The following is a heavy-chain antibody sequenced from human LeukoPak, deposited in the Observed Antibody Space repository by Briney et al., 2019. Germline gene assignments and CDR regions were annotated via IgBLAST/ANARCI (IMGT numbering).Heavy chain of an antibody. D-gene: IGHD5-12*01. CDR3: ARGGGHWLRNIDS. J-gene: IGHJ4*02. CDR2: INAGNGNR. CDR1: GYTFTNYA. Sequence: ASVKVSCKASGYTFTNYALHWVRQAPGQRLEWLGWINAGNGNREYSQEFQGRVTITRDTSTNTASMELSSLRSEDMAVYYYARGGGHWLRNIDSWGQGTLVTVSS. V-gene: IGHV1-3*03.